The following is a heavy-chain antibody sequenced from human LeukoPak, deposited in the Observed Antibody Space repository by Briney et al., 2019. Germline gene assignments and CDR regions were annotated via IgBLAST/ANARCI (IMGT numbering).Heavy chain of an antibody. CDR3: ARGDGYSPGLDT. Sequence: SETLSLTCTVSGASINSYHWSWIRQPPGKALEWIGYSSYTGSPKYTPSLKSRVIMSKDTSKNQSSLKLSAVTAADTAVYYCARGDGYSPGLDTWGQGTLVTVSP. D-gene: IGHD5-24*01. CDR1: GASINSYH. CDR2: SSYTGSP. V-gene: IGHV4-59*01. J-gene: IGHJ5*02.